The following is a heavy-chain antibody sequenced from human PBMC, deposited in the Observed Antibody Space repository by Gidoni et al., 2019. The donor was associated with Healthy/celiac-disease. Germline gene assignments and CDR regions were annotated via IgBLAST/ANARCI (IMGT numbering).Heavy chain of an antibody. V-gene: IGHV4-34*01. Sequence: QVQLQQWGAGLLKPSETLSLTCAVYGGSFSGYYWSWIRQPPGKGLEWIGEINHSGSTNYNPSLKSRVTISVDTSKNQFSLKLSSVTAADTAVYYGARARDSIYSGYDPTSYYFDYWGQGTLVTVSS. CDR3: ARARDSIYSGYDPTSYYFDY. J-gene: IGHJ4*02. CDR2: INHSGST. D-gene: IGHD5-12*01. CDR1: GGSFSGYY.